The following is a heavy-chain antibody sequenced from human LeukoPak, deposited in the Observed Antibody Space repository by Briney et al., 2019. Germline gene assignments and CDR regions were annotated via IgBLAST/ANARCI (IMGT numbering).Heavy chain of an antibody. J-gene: IGHJ4*02. CDR3: ARRGYYYPFDY. V-gene: IGHV3-74*01. D-gene: IGHD3-22*01. CDR1: GFTFSSYW. CDR2: INTDGSST. Sequence: GGSLRLSCAASGFTFSSYWMHWVRQAPGKGLVWVSRINTDGSSTSYADSAKGRFTISRDNAKNSLYLQMNSLRAEDTAVYYCARRGYYYPFDYWGQGTLVTVSS.